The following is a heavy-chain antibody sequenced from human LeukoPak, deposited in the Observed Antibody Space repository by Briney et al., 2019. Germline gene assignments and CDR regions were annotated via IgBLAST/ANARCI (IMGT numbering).Heavy chain of an antibody. CDR1: GGSFSGYF. CDR3: ASSPPQTGGYFDWLLPYYFDY. J-gene: IGHJ4*02. D-gene: IGHD3-9*01. V-gene: IGHV4-34*01. Sequence: KPSETLSLTCAVYGGSFSGYFWSWIRQPPGKGLEWIGEIYHSGSTDYNPSLKSRVTISVDTSKNQFSLKLSSVTAADTAVYYCASSPPQTGGYFDWLLPYYFDYWGQGTLVTVSS. CDR2: IYHSGST.